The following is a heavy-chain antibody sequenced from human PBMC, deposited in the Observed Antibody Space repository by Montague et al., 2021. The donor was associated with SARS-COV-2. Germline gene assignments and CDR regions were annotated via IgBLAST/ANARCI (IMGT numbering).Heavy chain of an antibody. CDR2: IYSGGTT. J-gene: IGHJ6*02. V-gene: IGHV3-66*01. CDR1: GFAVNSNY. Sequence: SLRLSCAATGFAVNSNYMTWVRQAPGKGLEWVSVIYSGGTTYYANSVKDRFTISRDSSKNTLHLQMNSLRVDDTAVYYCARRLEERLPYYYYGLDVWGQGTTVTVSS. CDR3: ARRLEERLPYYYYGLDV. D-gene: IGHD1/OR15-1a*01.